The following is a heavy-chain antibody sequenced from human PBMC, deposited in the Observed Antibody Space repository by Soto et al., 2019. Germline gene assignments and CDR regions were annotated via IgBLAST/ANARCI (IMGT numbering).Heavy chain of an antibody. Sequence: GGSLRLSCAASGFTFSSYAMSWVRQAPGKGLEWVSAISGSGGSTYYAASVKGRFTISRNKSKNTLYVQMNSLRAEDTAVYYCAKDGVTTPLYYYYYYMDVWGKGTTVTVSS. D-gene: IGHD4-17*01. CDR3: AKDGVTTPLYYYYYYMDV. CDR2: ISGSGGST. CDR1: GFTFSSYA. V-gene: IGHV3-23*01. J-gene: IGHJ6*03.